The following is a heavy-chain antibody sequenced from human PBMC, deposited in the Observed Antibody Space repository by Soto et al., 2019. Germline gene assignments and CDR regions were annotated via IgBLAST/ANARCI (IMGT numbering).Heavy chain of an antibody. CDR2: ISGSGGST. D-gene: IGHD2-2*01. J-gene: IGHJ6*03. CDR1: GFTFSSYA. CDR3: VKRRYCSSTSCDYPNYYYYYMDV. V-gene: IGHV3-23*01. Sequence: PGGSLRLSCAASGFTFSSYAMSWVRQAPGKGLEWVSAISGSGGSTYYADSVKGRFTISRDNSKNTLYLQMNSLRAEDTAVYYCVKRRYCSSTSCDYPNYYYYYMDVWGKGTTVTVSS.